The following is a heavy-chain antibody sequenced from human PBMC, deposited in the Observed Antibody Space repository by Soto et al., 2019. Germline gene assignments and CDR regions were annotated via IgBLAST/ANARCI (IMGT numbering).Heavy chain of an antibody. CDR2: INHSGST. V-gene: IGHV4-34*01. CDR3: ASEENYYGSGRLKGYFDY. CDR1: GGSFSGYY. D-gene: IGHD3-10*01. J-gene: IGHJ4*02. Sequence: SETLSLTCAVYGGSFSGYYWSWIRQPPGKGLEWIGEINHSGSTNYNPSLKSRVTISVDTSKNQFSLKLSSVTAADTAVYYCASEENYYGSGRLKGYFDYWGQGTLVTVSS.